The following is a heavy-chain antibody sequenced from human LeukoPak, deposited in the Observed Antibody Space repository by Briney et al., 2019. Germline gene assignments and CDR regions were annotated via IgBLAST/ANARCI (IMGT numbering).Heavy chain of an antibody. Sequence: SETLSLTCTVSGGSISSGDYYWSWIRQPPGKGLEWIGYIYYSGSTYYNPSLKSRVTISVDTSKNQFSLKLSSVTAADRAVYYCARVKYYYDSSGTPDAFDIWGQGTMVTVSS. CDR1: GGSISSGDYY. CDR3: ARVKYYYDSSGTPDAFDI. J-gene: IGHJ3*02. D-gene: IGHD3-22*01. CDR2: IYYSGST. V-gene: IGHV4-30-4*01.